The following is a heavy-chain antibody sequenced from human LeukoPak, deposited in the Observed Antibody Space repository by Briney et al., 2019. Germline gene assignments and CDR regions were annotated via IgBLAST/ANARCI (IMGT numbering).Heavy chain of an antibody. Sequence: GSLRLACAASGLTFSSYGMHWVRQAPGKGLEWVAVIWYDGSNKYYADSVKGRFTISRDNSKNTLYLQMNSLRAEDTAVYYCARDHAWRVVAATPADYWGQGTLVTVSS. CDR2: IWYDGSNK. CDR3: ARDHAWRVVAATPADY. J-gene: IGHJ4*02. CDR1: GLTFSSYG. D-gene: IGHD2-15*01. V-gene: IGHV3-33*01.